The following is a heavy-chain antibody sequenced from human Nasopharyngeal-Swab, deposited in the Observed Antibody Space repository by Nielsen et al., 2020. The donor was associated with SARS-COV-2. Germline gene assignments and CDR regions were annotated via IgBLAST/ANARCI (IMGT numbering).Heavy chain of an antibody. Sequence: GGSLRLSCAASGFTFSSYGMHWVRQAPGKGLEWVAVISYDGSNKHYADSVKGRFTISRDNSKNTLYLQMNSLRAEDTAVYYCAKDSVIFDYSRHWYFDLWGRGTLVTVSS. J-gene: IGHJ2*01. CDR2: ISYDGSNK. CDR1: GFTFSSYG. CDR3: AKDSVIFDYSRHWYFDL. D-gene: IGHD3/OR15-3a*01. V-gene: IGHV3-30*18.